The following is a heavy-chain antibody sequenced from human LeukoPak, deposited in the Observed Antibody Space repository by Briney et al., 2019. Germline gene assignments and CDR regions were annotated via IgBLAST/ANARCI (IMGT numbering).Heavy chain of an antibody. V-gene: IGHV4-34*04. CDR3: TRMTSGHDY. Sequence: SETLSLTCAVSGVSFNDYYWSWVRQTPGKGLEWIGEINHSGYTNDSPSLKSRATLSIDTSRKQFSLNLRSVTVADTGIYYCTRMTSGHDYWGQGTLVTVSS. J-gene: IGHJ4*02. CDR1: GVSFNDYY. D-gene: IGHD3-10*01. CDR2: INHSGYT.